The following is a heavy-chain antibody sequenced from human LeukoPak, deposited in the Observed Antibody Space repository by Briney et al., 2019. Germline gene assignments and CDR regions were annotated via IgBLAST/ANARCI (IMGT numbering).Heavy chain of an antibody. V-gene: IGHV1-46*01. Sequence: ASVKVSCKASGYTFTSYYMHWVRQAPGQGLEWMGIINPSGGSTSYAQKFQGRVTMTRDTSTSTVYMELSSLRSEDTAVYYCARGSYCSSTSCSARSYTYYFDYWGQGTLVTVSS. CDR2: INPSGGST. CDR3: ARGSYCSSTSCSARSYTYYFDY. D-gene: IGHD2-2*01. J-gene: IGHJ4*02. CDR1: GYTFTSYY.